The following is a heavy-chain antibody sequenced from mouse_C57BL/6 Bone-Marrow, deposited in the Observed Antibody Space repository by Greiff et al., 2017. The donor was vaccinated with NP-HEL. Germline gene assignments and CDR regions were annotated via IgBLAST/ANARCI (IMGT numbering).Heavy chain of an antibody. CDR1: GYTFTSYG. Sequence: QVQLQQSGAELARPGASVKLSCKASGYTFTSYGISWVKQRTGQGLEWIGEIYPRSGNTYYNEKFKGKATLTADKSSSNAYMELRSLTSEDSAVYFCARFGSYWGQGTLVTVSA. CDR2: IYPRSGNT. D-gene: IGHD1-1*01. J-gene: IGHJ3*01. V-gene: IGHV1-81*01. CDR3: ARFGSY.